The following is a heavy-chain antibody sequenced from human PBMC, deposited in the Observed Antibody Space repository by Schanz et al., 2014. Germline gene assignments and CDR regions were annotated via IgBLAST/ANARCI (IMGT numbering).Heavy chain of an antibody. CDR1: GFIFGSSV. D-gene: IGHD1-1*01. Sequence: EVQLVESGGGLVQPGGSLRLSCAASGFIFGSSVMAWVRQAPGKGLEWVSGITGASDHIDYAESVKGRFTISRENSKTTMYLQMHSIRAEDAAAYFCAKKVPAYNPFDSWGQGTLVTVSS. CDR2: ITGASDHI. J-gene: IGHJ4*02. V-gene: IGHV3-23*04. CDR3: AKKVPAYNPFDS.